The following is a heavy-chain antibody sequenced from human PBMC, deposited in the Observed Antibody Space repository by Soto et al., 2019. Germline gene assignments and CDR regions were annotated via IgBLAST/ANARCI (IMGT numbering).Heavy chain of an antibody. Sequence: QVQLVQSGAEVKKPGSSVKVSCKASGGTFSSDSFSWVRQAPGQGLEWMGGIIPMFDTPIYAQKFQDRVTITADESTSTAYMQLSSLRSGDTAVYYCASSGGLARDFNYWGQGSLVTVSS. CDR3: ASSGGLARDFNY. J-gene: IGHJ4*02. V-gene: IGHV1-69*12. CDR1: GGTFSSDS. CDR2: IIPMFDTP. D-gene: IGHD2-15*01.